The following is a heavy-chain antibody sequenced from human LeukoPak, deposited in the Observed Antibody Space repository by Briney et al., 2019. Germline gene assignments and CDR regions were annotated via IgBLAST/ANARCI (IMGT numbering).Heavy chain of an antibody. CDR2: IYYSGST. V-gene: IGHV4-39*01. J-gene: IGHJ5*02. Sequence: PSETLSLTRSVSLGPIIRSSHYWSWTRQPPGKELEWLGRIYYSGSTYYTPSLMSRVTISVDTSKNQFSLKLSSVTAADTAVYYCARHYFCSGTTCYYNFFDPWGQGTLVTVSS. CDR1: LGPIIRSSHY. D-gene: IGHD2-2*01. CDR3: ARHYFCSGTTCYYNFFDP.